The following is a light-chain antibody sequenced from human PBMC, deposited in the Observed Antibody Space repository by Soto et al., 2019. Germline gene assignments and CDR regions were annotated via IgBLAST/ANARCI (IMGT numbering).Light chain of an antibody. CDR3: LQDYSYPRM. CDR2: RAS. J-gene: IGKJ1*01. CDR1: QGVKNE. V-gene: IGKV1-6*01. Sequence: AIQMTQSPSSLSASVGDRVTITCRASQGVKNELGWYQQKPGKAQKLLIYRASSLQSGVPSRFSGSGSGTYFTLTIRSLQPEDSATYYCLQDYSYPRMFGQGTKVDIK.